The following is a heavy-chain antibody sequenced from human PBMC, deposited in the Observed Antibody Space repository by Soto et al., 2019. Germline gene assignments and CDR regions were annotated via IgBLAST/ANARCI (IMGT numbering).Heavy chain of an antibody. Sequence: QVQLQESGPGLVKPSETLSLTCTVSGGSISSYYWSWIRQPPGKGLEWIGYIYYRGSTNYNPSLKSRVTLSVDTSKNQFSLKLSSVTAADTAVYYCARDRKRSYYNYFDYWGQGTLVTVSS. CDR3: ARDRKRSYYNYFDY. D-gene: IGHD1-26*01. V-gene: IGHV4-59*01. CDR1: GGSISSYY. J-gene: IGHJ4*02. CDR2: IYYRGST.